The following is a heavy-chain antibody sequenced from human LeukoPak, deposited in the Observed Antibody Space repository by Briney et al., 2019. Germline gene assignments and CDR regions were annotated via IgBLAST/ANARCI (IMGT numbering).Heavy chain of an antibody. CDR3: ARESAPDGWYSSTWYSLDY. Sequence: SETLSLTCTVSGGAISSGSYYWSWIRQSAGKGLEWIGRIYTSGTTNSNPSLKSRVTISVDTSKNQFSLKLNSVTAADTAVYYCARESAPDGWYSSTWYSLDYWGQGTLVTVSS. V-gene: IGHV4-61*02. D-gene: IGHD6-13*01. CDR1: GGAISSGSYY. J-gene: IGHJ4*02. CDR2: IYTSGTT.